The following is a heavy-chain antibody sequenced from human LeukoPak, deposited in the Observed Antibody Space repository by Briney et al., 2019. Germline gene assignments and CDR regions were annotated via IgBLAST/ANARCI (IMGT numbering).Heavy chain of an antibody. D-gene: IGHD5-24*01. CDR3: ARVKMATIDY. CDR1: GGSIGDYY. V-gene: IGHV4-59*01. J-gene: IGHJ4*02. CDR2: IYYSGST. Sequence: PSETLSLTCTVSGGSIGDYYWSWIRQPPGKGLEWIGYIYYSGSTNYNPSLKSRVTISVDTSKNQFSLKLSSVTAADTAVYYCARVKMATIDYWGQGTLVTVSS.